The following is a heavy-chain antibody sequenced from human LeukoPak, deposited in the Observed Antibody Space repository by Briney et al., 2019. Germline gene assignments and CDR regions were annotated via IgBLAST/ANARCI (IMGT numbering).Heavy chain of an antibody. CDR1: GFTFSSYG. Sequence: GGSLRLSCAASGFTFSSYGMHWVRQAPGKGLEWVAVISYDGSNKYYADSVKGRFTISRDNSKNTLYLQMNSLRAEDTAVYYCAKGQIAVAAPDAFDIWGQGTMVTVSS. J-gene: IGHJ3*02. CDR2: ISYDGSNK. CDR3: AKGQIAVAAPDAFDI. V-gene: IGHV3-30*18. D-gene: IGHD6-19*01.